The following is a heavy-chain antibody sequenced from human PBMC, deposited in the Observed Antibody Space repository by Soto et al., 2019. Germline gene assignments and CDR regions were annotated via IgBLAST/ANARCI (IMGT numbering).Heavy chain of an antibody. CDR2: ISSSGSSV. CDR1: RFTFSTYE. D-gene: IGHD5-12*01. J-gene: IGHJ4*02. Sequence: GGSLRLSXAASRFTFSTYEMHWVRQAPGKGLEWVSCISSSGSSVYYADSVKGRFTISRDNSRNSLYLQMNSLRDEDTALYYCVRHCSSTLCYGVATRTFDYWGQGALVTVSS. V-gene: IGHV3-48*03. CDR3: VRHCSSTLCYGVATRTFDY.